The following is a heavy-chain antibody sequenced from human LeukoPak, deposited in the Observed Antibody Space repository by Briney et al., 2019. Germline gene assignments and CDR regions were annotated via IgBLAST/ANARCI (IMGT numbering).Heavy chain of an antibody. J-gene: IGHJ6*02. CDR2: IYSDGRT. D-gene: IGHD3-10*01. V-gene: IGHV3-53*01. Sequence: GGSLRLSCAASGFTVCSNYMSWVSQAPGKGLEWVSVIYSDGRTYYSDSVKGRFTISRDNSENTLYLQMNSLRAEDTAVYYCARERIYFGSGRDLTDARLFYYYGMDVWGQGTTVTVSS. CDR3: ARERIYFGSGRDLTDARLFYYYGMDV. CDR1: GFTVCSNY.